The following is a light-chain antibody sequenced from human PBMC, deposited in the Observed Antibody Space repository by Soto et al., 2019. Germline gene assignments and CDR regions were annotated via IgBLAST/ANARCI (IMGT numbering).Light chain of an antibody. J-gene: IGLJ1*01. V-gene: IGLV2-8*01. Sequence: QSALTQPPSASGSPGQSVTISCTGTSGDVGANNYVSWYQQHPGKAPKLMIYEVTKRPSGVPDRFSGSKSGNTASLTVSGLQAEDEADYYCSSYAGANRVFGTGTKVTVL. CDR2: EVT. CDR1: SGDVGANNY. CDR3: SSYAGANRV.